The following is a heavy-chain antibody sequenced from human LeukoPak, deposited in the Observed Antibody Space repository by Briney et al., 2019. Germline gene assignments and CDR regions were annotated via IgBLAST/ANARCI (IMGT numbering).Heavy chain of an antibody. J-gene: IGHJ5*02. Sequence: PSETLSLTCTVSGGSISSNYWGWIRQPPGKGLGWLGYIYSSGSTTYNPSLESRLTISIDTSKNHFSLKLSSVTAADTAVYYCAKRAVTTAAYLWFDPWGQGTLVTVSS. D-gene: IGHD2-2*01. CDR1: GGSISSNY. CDR3: AKRAVTTAAYLWFDP. V-gene: IGHV4-59*08. CDR2: IYSSGST.